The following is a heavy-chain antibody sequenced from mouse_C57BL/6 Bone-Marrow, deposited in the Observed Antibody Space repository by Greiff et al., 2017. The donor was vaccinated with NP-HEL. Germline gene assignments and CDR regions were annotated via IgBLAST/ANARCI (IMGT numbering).Heavy chain of an antibody. Sequence: EVQLQESGGGLVQPGESLKLSCESNEYEFPSHDMSWVRKTPEKRLELVAAINSDGGSTYYPDTMERRFIISRDNTKKPLYLQMSSRRSEDTALYYCARRLGAAWFAYWGQGTLVTVSA. D-gene: IGHD3-3*01. CDR1: EYEFPSHD. CDR2: INSDGGST. CDR3: ARRLGAAWFAY. J-gene: IGHJ3*01. V-gene: IGHV5-2*01.